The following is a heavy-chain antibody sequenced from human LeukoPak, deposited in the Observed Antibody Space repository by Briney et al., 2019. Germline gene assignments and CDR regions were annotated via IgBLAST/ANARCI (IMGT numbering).Heavy chain of an antibody. CDR2: INMYTANP. V-gene: IGHV7-4-1*02. J-gene: IGHJ4*02. CDR3: ARHDNDDDFDY. Sequence: ASVKVSCKASGYTFTRYAVNWLRQAPGQGLEWMGWINMYTANPAYAQGFTERFVFSLDTSVTTAYLQISNLKTEDTAVYYCARHDNDDDFDYWGQGTLVTVSS. D-gene: IGHD3-16*01. CDR1: GYTFTRYA.